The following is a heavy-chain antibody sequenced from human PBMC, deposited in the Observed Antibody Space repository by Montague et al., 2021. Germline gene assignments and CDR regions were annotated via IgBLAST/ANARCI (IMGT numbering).Heavy chain of an antibody. J-gene: IGHJ5*02. V-gene: IGHV4-39*01. CDR2: IYYNGTT. D-gene: IGHD2-15*01. CDR1: GGSISGASYY. CDR3: ARSLYCRGGSCYSGFDP. Sequence: SETLSLTCTVSGGSISGASYYWGWIRQPPGKGLEFIGVIYYNGTTYHNPSLQSRVTVSMATSKNQFSLKLSSVTAADTAVYYCARSLYCRGGSCYSGFDPWGQGTLVTASS.